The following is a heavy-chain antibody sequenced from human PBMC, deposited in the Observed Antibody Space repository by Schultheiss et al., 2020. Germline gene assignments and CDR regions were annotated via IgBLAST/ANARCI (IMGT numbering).Heavy chain of an antibody. CDR3: VSTPEYYYDSSGYQPPYYFDY. Sequence: GGSLRLSCAASGFTFDDYAMHWVRQAPGKGLEWVAVIWYDGSNKYYADSVKGRFTISRDNSKNTLYLQMNSLRAEDTAVYYCVSTPEYYYDSSGYQPPYYFDYWGQGTLVTVSS. J-gene: IGHJ4*02. CDR1: GFTFDDYA. V-gene: IGHV3-30*02. CDR2: IWYDGSNK. D-gene: IGHD3-22*01.